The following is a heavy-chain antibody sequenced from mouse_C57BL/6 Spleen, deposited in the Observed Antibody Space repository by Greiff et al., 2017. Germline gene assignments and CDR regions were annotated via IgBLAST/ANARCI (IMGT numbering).Heavy chain of an antibody. Sequence: SGPELVKPGASVKIPCKASGYTFTDYNMDWVKQSHGKSLEWIGDINPNNGGTIYNQKFKGKATLTVDKSSSTAYMELRSLTSEDTAVYYCARGDGYYVYWYFDVWGTGTTVTVSS. CDR3: ARGDGYYVYWYFDV. D-gene: IGHD2-3*01. CDR2: INPNNGGT. V-gene: IGHV1-18*01. J-gene: IGHJ1*03. CDR1: GYTFTDYN.